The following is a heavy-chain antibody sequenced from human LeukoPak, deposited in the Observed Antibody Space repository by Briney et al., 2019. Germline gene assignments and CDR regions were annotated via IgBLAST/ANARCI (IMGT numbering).Heavy chain of an antibody. D-gene: IGHD2-2*01. V-gene: IGHV1-18*01. CDR2: ISAYNGNT. Sequence: GASVRVSCKASGYTFTGYGISWVRQAPGQGLEWMGWISAYNGNTNYAQKLQGRVTMTTDTSASTAYMELRSLRSDDTAVYYCARAEAYCSSTSCMGYWGQGTLVTVSS. CDR3: ARAEAYCSSTSCMGY. CDR1: GYTFTGYG. J-gene: IGHJ4*02.